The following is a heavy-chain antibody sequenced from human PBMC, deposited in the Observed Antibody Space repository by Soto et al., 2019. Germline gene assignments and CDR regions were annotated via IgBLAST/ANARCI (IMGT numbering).Heavy chain of an antibody. CDR2: FSGSGGNI. J-gene: IGHJ6*02. D-gene: IGHD1-26*01. CDR3: AKDPPWTVGPLAMDV. V-gene: IGHV3-23*01. CDR1: GFAFSTHA. Sequence: GGSLRLSCVASGFAFSTHAMSWVRQAPGKGLEWVSTFSGSGGNIYYAESVKGRLTISRDDSKNTLYLQMDSLRVEDTAVYYCAKDPPWTVGPLAMDVWGQGTTVTVSS.